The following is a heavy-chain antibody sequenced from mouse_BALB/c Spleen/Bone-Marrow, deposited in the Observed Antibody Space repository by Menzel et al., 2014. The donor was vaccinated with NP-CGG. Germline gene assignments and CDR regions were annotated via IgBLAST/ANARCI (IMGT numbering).Heavy chain of an antibody. D-gene: IGHD2-3*01. CDR1: GYTFTTYY. J-gene: IGHJ4*01. CDR2: INPSNGGT. CDR3: TRYGYDPLYAMDY. V-gene: IGHV1-53*01. Sequence: QVQLQQSGPELVKPGASVKMSCKASGYTFTTYYLHWVKQRPGQGLEWIGWINPSNGGTNFNEKFKSKATLTVDKSSSTAYMQLSSLTSEDSAVYYCTRYGYDPLYAMDYWGQGTSVNVSS.